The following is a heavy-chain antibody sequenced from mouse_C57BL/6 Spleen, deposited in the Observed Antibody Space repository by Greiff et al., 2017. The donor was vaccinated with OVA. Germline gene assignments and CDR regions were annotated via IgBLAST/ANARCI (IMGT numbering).Heavy chain of an antibody. Sequence: VQLQQPGAELVKPGASVKMSCKASGYTFTSYWITWVKQRPGQGLEWIGDIYPGSGSTNYNEKFKSKATMTADTSSNTAYLQLSSLTSEDTAVYYCTTGFIPLRGFAYWGQGTLVTVSA. V-gene: IGHV1-55*01. D-gene: IGHD1-1*01. CDR1: GYTFTSYW. J-gene: IGHJ3*01. CDR2: IYPGSGST. CDR3: TTGFIPLRGFAY.